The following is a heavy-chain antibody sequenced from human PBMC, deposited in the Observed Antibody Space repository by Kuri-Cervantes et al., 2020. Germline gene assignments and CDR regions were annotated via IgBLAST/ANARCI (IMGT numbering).Heavy chain of an antibody. CDR2: VSDDGSNR. CDR1: GFSFSSYA. Sequence: GESLKISCAASGFSFSSYAMHWVRQAPGKGLEWVAVVSDDGSNRIYADSVKGRFTISRDNSKKTLYLQMTSLITEDTAVYYCARVSESYYYFDYWGQGSLVTVSS. J-gene: IGHJ4*02. D-gene: IGHD1-26*01. V-gene: IGHV3-30-3*01. CDR3: ARVSESYYYFDY.